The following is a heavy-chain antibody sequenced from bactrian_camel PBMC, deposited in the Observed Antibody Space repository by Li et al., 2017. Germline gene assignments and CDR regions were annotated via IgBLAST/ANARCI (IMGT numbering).Heavy chain of an antibody. Sequence: QLVESGGGLVQPGGSLRLSCAASGFTASLYAMSWVRQAPWKGLEWVSTIRSGGDNTYYADSVKGRFTISRDNAKNTVHLQMNSLKPEDTAVYYCVRARSPYSGGYDLGSKGQGTQVIVS. CDR1: GFTASLYA. J-gene: IGHJ4*01. CDR2: IRSGGDNT. D-gene: IGHD4*01. V-gene: IGHV3S40*01.